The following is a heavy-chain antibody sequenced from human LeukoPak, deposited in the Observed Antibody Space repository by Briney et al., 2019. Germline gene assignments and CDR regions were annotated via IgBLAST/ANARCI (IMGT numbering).Heavy chain of an antibody. CDR3: AREGDTTGVSGTEFDY. Sequence: GGSLRLSCAASGFTFSSYSMNWVRQAPGKGLEWVSSISSSSSYIYYADSVKGRFTISRDNAKNSLYLQMNSLRAEDTAVYYCAREGDTTGVSGTEFDYWGQGALVTVSS. D-gene: IGHD1-1*01. J-gene: IGHJ4*02. V-gene: IGHV3-21*01. CDR1: GFTFSSYS. CDR2: ISSSSSYI.